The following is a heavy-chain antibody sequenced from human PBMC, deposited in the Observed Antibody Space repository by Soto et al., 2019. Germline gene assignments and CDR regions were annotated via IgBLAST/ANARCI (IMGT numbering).Heavy chain of an antibody. Sequence: SDTLSLTCTFSGFSIHNSHSFLAWLRPPPGKGLEFIGSVYHNGGAHYNSSLERRVTISVDTSKNQFSLRLSSVTAADTAIYYCARLIYDSRLNYLYFDSWGQGMLVNVSS. V-gene: IGHV4-39*07. J-gene: IGHJ4*02. CDR2: VYHNGGA. D-gene: IGHD3-22*01. CDR3: ARLIYDSRLNYLYFDS. CDR1: GFSIHNSHSF.